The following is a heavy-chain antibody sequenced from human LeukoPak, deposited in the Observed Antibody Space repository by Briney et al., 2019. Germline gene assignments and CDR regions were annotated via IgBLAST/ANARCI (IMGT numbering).Heavy chain of an antibody. V-gene: IGHV4-59*01. CDR1: GGSISSYY. Sequence: SETLSLTCTVSGGSISSYYWSWIRQPPGKGLEWFGYIYYSGSTNYNPSLKSRVTISVDTSKNQFSLKLSSVTAADTAVYYCARAYYYDSSGYPDAFDIWGQGTMVTVSS. CDR3: ARAYYYDSSGYPDAFDI. J-gene: IGHJ3*02. CDR2: IYYSGST. D-gene: IGHD3-22*01.